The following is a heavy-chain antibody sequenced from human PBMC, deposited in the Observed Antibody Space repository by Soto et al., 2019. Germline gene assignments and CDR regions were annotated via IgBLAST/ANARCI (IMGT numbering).Heavy chain of an antibody. D-gene: IGHD6-13*01. CDR3: AKDQGSSWYEIDY. CDR2: ISGSGDST. V-gene: IGHV3-23*01. J-gene: IGHJ4*02. CDR1: GFTFSSYA. Sequence: PGGSLRLSCAASGFTFSSYAMNWVRQAPGKGLEWVSVISGSGDSTYYADSVKGRFTISRDNSKNTLYLQMNSLRTEDTAVYYCAKDQGSSWYEIDYWGQGTLVTLSS.